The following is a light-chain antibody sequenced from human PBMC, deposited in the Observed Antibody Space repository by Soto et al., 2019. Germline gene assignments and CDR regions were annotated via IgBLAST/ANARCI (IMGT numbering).Light chain of an antibody. J-gene: IGKJ3*01. CDR2: EAS. CDR3: QQRSNWPRT. V-gene: IGKV3-11*01. CDR1: QSVSSF. Sequence: EIVLTQSPATLSLSPGERATLSCRASQSVSSFLAWYQQKPGQAPRLLIYEASNRATGIPARFSGSGSGTDFTLTISSLEPEHFAVYYCQQRSNWPRTFGPGTKVDI.